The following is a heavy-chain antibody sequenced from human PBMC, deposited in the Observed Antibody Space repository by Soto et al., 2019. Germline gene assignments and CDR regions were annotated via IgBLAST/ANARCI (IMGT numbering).Heavy chain of an antibody. CDR1: GGTFSSYA. D-gene: IGHD3-22*01. Sequence: ASVKVSCKASGGTFSSYAISWVRQAPGQGLEWMGGIVPIFGTASYAQKFQGRVTITADKSTSTAYMELSSLRSEDTAVYYCARNYYDSSGYYYERYYYGMDVWGQGTTVTVSS. V-gene: IGHV1-69*06. J-gene: IGHJ6*02. CDR2: IVPIFGTA. CDR3: ARNYYDSSGYYYERYYYGMDV.